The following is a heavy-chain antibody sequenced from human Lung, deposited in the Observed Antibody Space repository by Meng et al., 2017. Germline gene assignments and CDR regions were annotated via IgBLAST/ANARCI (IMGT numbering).Heavy chain of an antibody. V-gene: IGHV4-39*01. D-gene: IGHD3-16*01. J-gene: IGHJ4*02. CDR2: IYYSGAT. Sequence: QLQLQESGPGLVKPSETLSPTCTFSGGSISSSSNYWAWIRQPPGKRLEWIGSIYYSGATYYNPSLKSRVTMSVDTSKNQFSLRLSSVTAADTAVFYCARRVHDGRHYHYFDYWGQGALVTVSS. CDR1: GGSISSSSNY. CDR3: ARRVHDGRHYHYFDY.